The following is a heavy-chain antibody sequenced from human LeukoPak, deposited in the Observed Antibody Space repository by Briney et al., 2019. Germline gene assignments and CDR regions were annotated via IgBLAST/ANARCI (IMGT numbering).Heavy chain of an antibody. CDR1: GFTFDDYG. CDR3: VKGGSYYGYFDY. CDR2: ITWDGGRT. D-gene: IGHD1-26*01. J-gene: IGHJ4*02. V-gene: IGHV3-43D*04. Sequence: GGFLRLSCAASGFTFDDYGMHWVRQAPGKGLEWVSLITWDGGRTYYADSVKGRFIISRDNSKSSLYLHMNSLRPEDTALYYCVKGGSYYGYFDYWGQGTLVTVSS.